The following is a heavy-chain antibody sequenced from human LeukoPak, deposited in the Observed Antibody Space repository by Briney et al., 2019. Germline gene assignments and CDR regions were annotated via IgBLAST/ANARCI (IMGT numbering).Heavy chain of an antibody. J-gene: IGHJ4*02. CDR1: GGSISSGDYY. V-gene: IGHV4-30-4*01. Sequence: SQTLSLTCTVSGGSISSGDYYWSWIRQPPGKGLEWIGYIYYSGSTYYNPSLKSRVTISVDTSKNQFSLKLSSVTAAGTAVYYCAREVPAAPGFFDYWGQGTLVTVSS. CDR3: AREVPAAPGFFDY. D-gene: IGHD2-2*01. CDR2: IYYSGST.